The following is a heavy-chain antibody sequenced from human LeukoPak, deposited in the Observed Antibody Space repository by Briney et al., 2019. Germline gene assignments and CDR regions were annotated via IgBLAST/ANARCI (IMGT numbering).Heavy chain of an antibody. V-gene: IGHV3-7*01. CDR1: GFTFSSYW. Sequence: PGGSLRLSCAASGFTFSSYWMSWVRQAPGKGLEWVANIKQDGSEKYYVDSVKGRFTISRDNAKNSLYLQMNSLRAEDTAVYYCARETVVAATPYHYYYMDVWGKGTTVTISS. D-gene: IGHD2-15*01. CDR3: ARETVVAATPYHYYYMDV. J-gene: IGHJ6*03. CDR2: IKQDGSEK.